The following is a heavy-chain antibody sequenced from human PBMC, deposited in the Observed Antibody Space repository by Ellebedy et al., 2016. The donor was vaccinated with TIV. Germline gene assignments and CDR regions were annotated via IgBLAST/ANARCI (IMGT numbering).Heavy chain of an antibody. Sequence: GESLKISXAASGFTFSNYAIHWVRQAPGKGLEWVAVISYDGNKTDYADSVKGRFTISRDNSKNTLYLQMNSLRAEDTAVYYCASNYATYYDILTGYVFDYWGQGTLVTVSS. CDR2: ISYDGNKT. CDR1: GFTFSNYA. J-gene: IGHJ4*02. D-gene: IGHD3-9*01. CDR3: ASNYATYYDILTGYVFDY. V-gene: IGHV3-30-3*01.